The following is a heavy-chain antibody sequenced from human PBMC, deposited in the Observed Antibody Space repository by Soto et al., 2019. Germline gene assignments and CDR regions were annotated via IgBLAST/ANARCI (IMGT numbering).Heavy chain of an antibody. Sequence: PSETLSLTCTVSGGSISSYYWSWIRQPPGKGLQWIGYIYYSGSTNYNPSLKSRVTISVDTSKNQFSLKLSSVTAADTAVYYCARGYCSGGSCYSYYFDYWGPGTLVTVSS. CDR2: IYYSGST. CDR3: ARGYCSGGSCYSYYFDY. J-gene: IGHJ4*02. D-gene: IGHD2-15*01. V-gene: IGHV4-59*01. CDR1: GGSISSYY.